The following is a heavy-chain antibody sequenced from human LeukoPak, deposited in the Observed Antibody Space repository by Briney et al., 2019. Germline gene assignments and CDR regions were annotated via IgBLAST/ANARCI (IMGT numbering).Heavy chain of an antibody. J-gene: IGHJ2*01. CDR3: ARGPSVPDATYWYFDL. CDR1: GFTFDAYG. D-gene: IGHD2-2*01. CDR2: INWNGGST. V-gene: IGHV3-20*04. Sequence: GALRLSCAASGFTFDAYGMSWVRQAPGKGLEWVSDINWNGGSTGYADSVKGRFTISRDNAKNSLYLQMNSLRAEDTALYYCARGPSVPDATYWYFDLCGRGTLVTVSS.